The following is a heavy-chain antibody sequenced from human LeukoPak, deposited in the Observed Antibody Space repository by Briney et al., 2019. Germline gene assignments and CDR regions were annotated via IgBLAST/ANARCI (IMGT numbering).Heavy chain of an antibody. J-gene: IGHJ4*02. CDR1: GFTFSTSW. V-gene: IGHV3-74*01. CDR2: INSDESTI. D-gene: IGHD1-14*01. CDR3: ARAGYYRFDY. Sequence: PGGSLRLSCAASGFTFSTSWMHWVRQAPGKGLVWVSRINSDESTINYADSAKGRFTISRDNAKNTLYLEMNSLRAEDTAVYYCARAGYYRFDYWGQGALVTVSS.